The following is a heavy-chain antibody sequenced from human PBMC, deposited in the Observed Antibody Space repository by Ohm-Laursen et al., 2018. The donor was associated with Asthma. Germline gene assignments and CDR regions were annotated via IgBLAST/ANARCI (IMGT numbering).Heavy chain of an antibody. CDR1: GFIFSSYW. V-gene: IGHV3-7*01. CDR2: IKQDGSEK. Sequence: GSLRLSCAASGFIFSSYWMSWVRQAPGKGLEWVANIKQDGSEKYYVDSVKGRFTISRDNAKKSLYLQMNSLRAEDTAVYYCARDLATDNSSGWYGGFDYWGQGTLVTVSS. J-gene: IGHJ4*02. D-gene: IGHD6-19*01. CDR3: ARDLATDNSSGWYGGFDY.